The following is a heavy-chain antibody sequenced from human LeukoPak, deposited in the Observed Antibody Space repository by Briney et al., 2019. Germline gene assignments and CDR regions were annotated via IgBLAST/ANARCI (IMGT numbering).Heavy chain of an antibody. V-gene: IGHV3-21*01. CDR2: ISSSSSYI. J-gene: IGHJ4*02. CDR1: GFTFSSYS. D-gene: IGHD2-21*01. CDR3: ATIPSTELNAY. Sequence: GGSLRLSCAASGFTFSSYSMNWVRQAPGKGLDRLSSISSSSSYIYYADSVRGRFTISRDNAKNSLYLQMNSLRADDTAVYFCATIPSTELNAYWGQGTLVTVSA.